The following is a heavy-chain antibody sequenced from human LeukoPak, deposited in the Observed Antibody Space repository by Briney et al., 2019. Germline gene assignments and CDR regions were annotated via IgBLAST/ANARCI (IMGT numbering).Heavy chain of an antibody. D-gene: IGHD2-2*01. V-gene: IGHV6-1*01. CDR1: GDIVSSNSVT. J-gene: IGHJ5*02. CDR2: TYYRSTWYN. Sequence: SQTLSLTCAISGDIVSSNSVTWNWIRQSPSSGLEWLGRTYYRSTWYNDYAVSVRGRITVNPDTSKNQFSLHLNSVTPEDTAVYYCARRLTQYDCFDPWGQGILVTVSS. CDR3: ARRLTQYDCFDP.